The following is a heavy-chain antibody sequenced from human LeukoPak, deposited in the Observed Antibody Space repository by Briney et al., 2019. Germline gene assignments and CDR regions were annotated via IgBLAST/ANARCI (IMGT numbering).Heavy chain of an antibody. CDR1: GFTFTTYS. D-gene: IGHD2-2*02. CDR3: ARGRSTSCYSPSDY. Sequence: QTGGSLRLSCAASGFTFTTYSMHWVRQAPGKGLEWVAAVSSDGSNQYYSDSVKGRFTFSRDNSNNTLYLQMDSLRPEDTAVYYCARGRSTSCYSPSDYRGQGTLVTVSS. CDR2: VSSDGSNQ. J-gene: IGHJ4*02. V-gene: IGHV3-30-3*01.